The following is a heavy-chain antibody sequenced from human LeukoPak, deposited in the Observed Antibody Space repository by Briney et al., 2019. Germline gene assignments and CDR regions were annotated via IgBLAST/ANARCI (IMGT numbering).Heavy chain of an antibody. D-gene: IGHD3-22*01. J-gene: IGHJ4*02. CDR3: ARMASNYYDSSGYPEVFDY. CDR2: IYYSGST. V-gene: IGHV4-59*01. CDR1: GGSISSYY. Sequence: SETLSLTCTVSGGSISSYYWSWIRQPPGKGLEWIGYIYYSGSTNCNPSLKSRVTISVDTSKNQFSLKLSSVTAADTAVYYCARMASNYYDSSGYPEVFDYWGQGTLVTVSS.